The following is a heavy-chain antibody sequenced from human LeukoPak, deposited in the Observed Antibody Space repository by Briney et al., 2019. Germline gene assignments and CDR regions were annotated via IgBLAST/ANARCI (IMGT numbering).Heavy chain of an antibody. CDR2: ISGSGGST. CDR1: GFTFSSYA. Sequence: PGGSLRLSCAASGFTFSSYAMSWVRQAPGKGLEWVSAISGSGGSTYYADSVKGRFTISRDNSKNTLYLQMNSLRAEDTAVYYCAKGDSSSYYHYGMDVWGQGTTVTVSS. D-gene: IGHD6-13*01. CDR3: AKGDSSSYYHYGMDV. V-gene: IGHV3-23*01. J-gene: IGHJ6*02.